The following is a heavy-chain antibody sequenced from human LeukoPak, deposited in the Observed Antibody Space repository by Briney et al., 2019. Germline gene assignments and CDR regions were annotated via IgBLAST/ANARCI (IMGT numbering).Heavy chain of an antibody. V-gene: IGHV3-30-3*01. Sequence: GGSLRLSCAASGFTFSGYAMHWVRQAPGKGLEWVAVISYDGSNKYYADSVKGRFTISRDNSKNTLYLQMNSLRAEDTAVYYCARDLWSSGWYTLGNYWGQGTLVTVSS. CDR2: ISYDGSNK. CDR3: ARDLWSSGWYTLGNY. D-gene: IGHD6-19*01. CDR1: GFTFSGYA. J-gene: IGHJ4*02.